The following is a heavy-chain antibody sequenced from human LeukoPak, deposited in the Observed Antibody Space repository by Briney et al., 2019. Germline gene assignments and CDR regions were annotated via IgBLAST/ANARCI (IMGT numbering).Heavy chain of an antibody. CDR3: AENYYDSSGYYYFWAFDI. Sequence: GGSLRLSCAASGFTFSSYAMSWVRQAPGKGLEWVSAISGSGGSTYYADSAKGRFTISRDNSKNTLYLQMNSLRAEDTAVYYCAENYYDSSGYYYFWAFDIWGQGTMVTVSS. D-gene: IGHD3-22*01. V-gene: IGHV3-23*01. CDR2: ISGSGGST. J-gene: IGHJ3*02. CDR1: GFTFSSYA.